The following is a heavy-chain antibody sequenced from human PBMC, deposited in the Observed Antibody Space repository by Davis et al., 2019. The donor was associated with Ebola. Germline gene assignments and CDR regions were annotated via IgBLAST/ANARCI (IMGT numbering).Heavy chain of an antibody. CDR1: GGSISSYY. CDR3: ARGGLGYYYYYGMDV. Sequence: MPSETLSLTCTVSGGSISSYYWSWIRQPPGKGLEWIGYIYYSGSTNYNPSLKSRVTISVDTSKNQFSLKLSSVTAADTAVYYCARGGLGYYYYYGMDVWGQGTTVTVSS. J-gene: IGHJ6*02. CDR2: IYYSGST. D-gene: IGHD3/OR15-3a*01. V-gene: IGHV4-59*12.